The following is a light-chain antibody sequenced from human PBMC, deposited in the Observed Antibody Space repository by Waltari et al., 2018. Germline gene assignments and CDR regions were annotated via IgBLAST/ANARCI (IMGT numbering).Light chain of an antibody. CDR3: RTWDSSLSAWV. J-gene: IGLJ3*02. V-gene: IGLV1-51*01. CDR2: ANN. Sequence: QSVLTQPPSVSAAPGQKVTISCSGSSANIENNYVSWYHHLPGTAPKVLIYANNKRPSGIPDRFSGSKSGASATLGISGLQTGDEADYYCRTWDSSLSAWVFGGGTKLTVL. CDR1: SANIENNY.